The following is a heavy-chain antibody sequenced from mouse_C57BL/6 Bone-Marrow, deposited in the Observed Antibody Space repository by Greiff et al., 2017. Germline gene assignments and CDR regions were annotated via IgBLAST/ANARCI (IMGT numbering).Heavy chain of an antibody. Sequence: VQLQQPGTELVQPGASVKLSCKASGYTFTSYWMPWVKQRPGQGLEWIGNINPSNGGTNYNEKFKSKATLTVDKSSSTAYLQLSSLTSEDSAVXYCATPIYYDYLYAMDYWGQGASVTVSS. CDR3: ATPIYYDYLYAMDY. CDR2: INPSNGGT. CDR1: GYTFTSYW. J-gene: IGHJ4*01. D-gene: IGHD2-4*01. V-gene: IGHV1-53*01.